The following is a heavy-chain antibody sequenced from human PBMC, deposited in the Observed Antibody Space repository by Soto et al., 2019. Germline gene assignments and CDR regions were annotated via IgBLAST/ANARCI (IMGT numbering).Heavy chain of an antibody. D-gene: IGHD3-10*01. J-gene: IGHJ4*02. Sequence: GSLRLSCAASGFTFSSYAMHWVRQAPGKGLEWVAVISYDGSNKYYADSVKGRFTISRDNSKNTLYLQMNSLRAEDTAVYYCARSNVLLWFGESHWGQGTLVTVSS. CDR3: ARSNVLLWFGESH. CDR2: ISYDGSNK. CDR1: GFTFSSYA. V-gene: IGHV3-30-3*01.